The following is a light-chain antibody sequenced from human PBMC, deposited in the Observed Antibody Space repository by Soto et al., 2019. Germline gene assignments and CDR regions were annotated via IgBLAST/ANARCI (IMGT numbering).Light chain of an antibody. J-gene: IGLJ1*01. CDR1: SSDVGGYSY. CDR3: ASYTTSSTDV. Sequence: QSVLTQPASVSGSPGQSSAISCTGTSSDVGGYSYVSWYQQQPGKAPKLVISDVSNRPSGVSDRFSGSKSGNTASLTISGLQTEDEADYYCASYTTSSTDVFGTGTKVTVL. CDR2: DVS. V-gene: IGLV2-14*01.